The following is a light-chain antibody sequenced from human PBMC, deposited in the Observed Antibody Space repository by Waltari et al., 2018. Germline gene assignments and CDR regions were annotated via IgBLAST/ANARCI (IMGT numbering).Light chain of an antibody. V-gene: IGLV2-14*03. CDR3: ISYTSSTTYV. Sequence: QSALTQPASVSGSPGQSITLSCTGTSSDVVGYNSVPWYQHHPGKAPKLMIFDVSSRPSGVSNRFSGSKSGNTASLTISGLQAEDEADYYRISYTSSTTYVFGAGTKVTVL. CDR1: SSDVVGYNS. J-gene: IGLJ1*01. CDR2: DVS.